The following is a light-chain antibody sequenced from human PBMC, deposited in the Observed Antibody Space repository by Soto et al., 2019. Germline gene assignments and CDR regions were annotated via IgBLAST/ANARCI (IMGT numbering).Light chain of an antibody. V-gene: IGKV1-12*01. J-gene: IGKJ1*01. CDR1: QGISSL. CDR2: GVS. CDR3: QQANSFPRT. Sequence: DIPMTQSPSSVSASVGDRVTITCRASQGISSLLAWYQQKPGKAPKLLIYGVSSLQSGVPARFSGSGSGTDFTLTISSLQPEDFATYYCQQANSFPRTFGQGTKVEIK.